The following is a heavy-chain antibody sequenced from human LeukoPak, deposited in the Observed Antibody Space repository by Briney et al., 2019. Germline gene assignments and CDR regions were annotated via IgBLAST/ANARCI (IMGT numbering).Heavy chain of an antibody. Sequence: SETLSLTCTVSGGSISSGSYYWSWIRQPAGTGREWLGHIYTSGSTNYNPSLKSRVTISVDTSKNQFSLKLSSVTAADTAVYYCARHPRRLITFGGVTGWFDPWGQGTLVTVSS. CDR2: IYTSGST. D-gene: IGHD3-16*01. J-gene: IGHJ5*02. CDR1: GGSISSGSYY. CDR3: ARHPRRLITFGGVTGWFDP. V-gene: IGHV4-61*09.